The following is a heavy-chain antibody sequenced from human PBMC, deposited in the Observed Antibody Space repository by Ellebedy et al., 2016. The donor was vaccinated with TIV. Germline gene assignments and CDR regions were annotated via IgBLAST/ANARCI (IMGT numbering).Heavy chain of an antibody. CDR3: ASSPSQGY. V-gene: IGHV3-53*01. CDR1: GFTFNTYW. CDR2: IYSGGNT. Sequence: PGGSLRLSCAASGFTFNTYWTHWVRQAPGKGLEWVSVIYSGGNTFYAESVKGRFTISSDSSQNTLYLQMDSLRAEDTAVYYCASSPSQGYWGQGTLVTVSS. J-gene: IGHJ4*02.